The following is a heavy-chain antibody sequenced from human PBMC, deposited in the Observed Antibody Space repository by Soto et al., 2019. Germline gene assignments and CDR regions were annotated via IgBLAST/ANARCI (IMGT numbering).Heavy chain of an antibody. CDR2: IKQDGREK. Sequence: EVQLEESGGTLVQPVGSLRLSCAASGLTFSNYWMSWVRQAPGKGLEWVANIKQDGREKYYVDSVRGRFTISRDNAKNSLYLQMSSLRAEDTAVYYCTKVVGLAGQDWGQGTLVTVSS. CDR1: GLTFSNYW. CDR3: TKVVGLAGQD. D-gene: IGHD6-19*01. V-gene: IGHV3-7*01. J-gene: IGHJ4*02.